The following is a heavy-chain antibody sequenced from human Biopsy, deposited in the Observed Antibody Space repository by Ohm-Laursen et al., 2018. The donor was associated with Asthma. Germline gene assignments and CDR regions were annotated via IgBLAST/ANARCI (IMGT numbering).Heavy chain of an antibody. Sequence: SETLSLTCAVSGDPITSGGCCWNWIRQHPGKGLEWIGYIHHSGTSYFNPSLKSRVSFSRDTSKNQFSLRLSSVTAADTAMYYCARIPRRSGSYFVGYWGQGTLVTVSS. J-gene: IGHJ4*02. CDR3: ARIPRRSGSYFVGY. D-gene: IGHD3-22*01. CDR1: GDPITSGGCC. V-gene: IGHV4-31*11. CDR2: IHHSGTS.